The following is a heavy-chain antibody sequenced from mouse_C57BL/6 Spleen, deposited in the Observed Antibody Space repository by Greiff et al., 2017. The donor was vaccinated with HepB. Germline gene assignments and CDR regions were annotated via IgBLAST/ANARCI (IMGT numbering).Heavy chain of an antibody. J-gene: IGHJ4*01. D-gene: IGHD2-1*01. CDR3: ARHNYDYYAMDY. V-gene: IGHV2-6-1*01. Sequence: VHLVESGPGLVAPSQSLSITCTVSGFSLTSYGVHWVRQPPGKGLEWLVVIWSDGSTTYNSALNSRLSISKDNSKSQVFLKMNSLQTDDTAMYYCARHNYDYYAMDYWGQGTSVTVSS. CDR1: GFSLTSYG. CDR2: IWSDGST.